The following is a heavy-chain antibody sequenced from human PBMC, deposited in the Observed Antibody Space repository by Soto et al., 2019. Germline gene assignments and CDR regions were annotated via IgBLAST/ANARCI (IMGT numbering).Heavy chain of an antibody. Sequence: GASVKVSCKASGYAFTSYGISWVRQAPGQGLEWMGWISAYNGNTNYAQKLQGRVTMTTDTSTSTAYMELRSLRSDVTSVYYCARDSTIFGVVLPYVWGQGTTVTAP. J-gene: IGHJ6*02. CDR1: GYAFTSYG. V-gene: IGHV1-18*01. D-gene: IGHD3-3*01. CDR2: ISAYNGNT. CDR3: ARDSTIFGVVLPYV.